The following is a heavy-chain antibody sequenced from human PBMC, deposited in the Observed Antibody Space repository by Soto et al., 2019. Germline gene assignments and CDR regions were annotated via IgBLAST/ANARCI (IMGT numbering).Heavy chain of an antibody. V-gene: IGHV3-33*01. J-gene: IGHJ6*02. CDR3: ARDGIGIVVVPAASPPDGMDV. Sequence: QVQLVESGGGVVQPGRSLRLSCAASGFTFSSYGMHWVRQAPGKGLEWVAVIWHDGSNKYYADSVKGRFTISRDNSKNTLYLQMNSLRAEDTAVYYCARDGIGIVVVPAASPPDGMDVWGQGTTVTVSS. CDR1: GFTFSSYG. D-gene: IGHD2-2*01. CDR2: IWHDGSNK.